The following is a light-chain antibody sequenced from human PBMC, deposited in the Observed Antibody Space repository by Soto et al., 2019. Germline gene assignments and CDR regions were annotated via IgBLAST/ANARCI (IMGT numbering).Light chain of an antibody. CDR1: SSDVGGYNY. Sequence: QTVLTQPPSASGSPGQSVTISCTGTSSDVGGYNYVSWYQQHPGKAPKLMIYEVSKRPSGVPDRFSGSKSGNTASLTVSGLQAEDEADYYCRSYVGSNILVFGGGTKLTVL. CDR2: EVS. V-gene: IGLV2-8*01. J-gene: IGLJ2*01. CDR3: RSYVGSNILV.